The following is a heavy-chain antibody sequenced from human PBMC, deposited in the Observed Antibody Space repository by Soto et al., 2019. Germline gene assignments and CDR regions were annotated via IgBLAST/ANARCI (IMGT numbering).Heavy chain of an antibody. J-gene: IGHJ4*02. CDR1: GFTFDDYA. V-gene: IGHV3-9*01. D-gene: IGHD3-10*01. CDR3: AKDSGGAAGQTSLFDY. Sequence: GGSLRFSCAASGFTFDDYAMHWVRQAPGKGLEWVSGISWNSGSIGYADSVKGRFTISRDNAKNSLYLQMNSLRAEDTALYYCAKDSGGAAGQTSLFDYWGQGTLVTVSS. CDR2: ISWNSGSI.